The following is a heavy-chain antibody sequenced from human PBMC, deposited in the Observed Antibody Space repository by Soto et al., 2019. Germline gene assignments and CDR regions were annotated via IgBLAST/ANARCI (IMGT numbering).Heavy chain of an antibody. CDR2: ISSSSSYI. CDR1: GFTFSSYS. V-gene: IGHV3-21*01. Sequence: VGSLRLSCAASGFTFSSYSMNWVRQARGKGLEWVSSISSSSSYIYYADSVKGRFTISRDNAKNSLYLQMNSLRAEDTAVYYCARSGPMRFLEWSPFDAFDIWGQGTMVTVSS. J-gene: IGHJ3*02. D-gene: IGHD3-3*01. CDR3: ARSGPMRFLEWSPFDAFDI.